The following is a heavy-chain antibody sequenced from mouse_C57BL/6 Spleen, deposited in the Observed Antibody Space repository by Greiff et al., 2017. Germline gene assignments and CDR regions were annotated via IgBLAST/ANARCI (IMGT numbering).Heavy chain of an antibody. V-gene: IGHV1-81*01. D-gene: IGHD1-1*01. CDR1: GYTFTSYG. CDR2: IYPRSGNT. CDR3: ARSDYGSSYVLYYFDY. J-gene: IGHJ2*01. Sequence: VQLQQSGAELARPGASVKLSCKASGYTFTSYGISWVKQRTGQGLEWIGEIYPRSGNTYSNEKFKGKATLTADKSSSTAYMELRSLTSEDSAVYFCARSDYGSSYVLYYFDYWGQGTTLTVSS.